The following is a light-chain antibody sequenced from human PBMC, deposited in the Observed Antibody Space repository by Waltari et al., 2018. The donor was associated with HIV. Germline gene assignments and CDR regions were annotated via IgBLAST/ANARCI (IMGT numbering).Light chain of an antibody. CDR2: KDR. Sequence: SSDLTQPPSLSVSPGQTATITCSGDSLPKQFGYWYQQKAGQAPVLIINKDRERPSGIPGRFSGSSSGTTVTLTITEVQAEDEADYHCQSADSSGSFWVFGGGTKLTVL. V-gene: IGLV3-25*03. CDR3: QSADSSGSFWV. J-gene: IGLJ3*02. CDR1: SLPKQF.